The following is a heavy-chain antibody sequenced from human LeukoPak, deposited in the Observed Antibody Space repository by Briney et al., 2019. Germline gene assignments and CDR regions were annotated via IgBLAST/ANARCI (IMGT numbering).Heavy chain of an antibody. CDR3: AKFRCGDLPVYHFDS. J-gene: IGHJ4*02. Sequence: PGGSLRLSCAASGFTFSSYSMNWVRQAPGKGLEGVSYISSSSSTIYYADSVKGRFTISTDNSKNTVHVQMNSLSAADTAVYYCAKFRCGDLPVYHFDSCGQGILVTVSS. D-gene: IGHD2-21*02. CDR2: ISSSSSTI. CDR1: GFTFSSYS. V-gene: IGHV3-48*01.